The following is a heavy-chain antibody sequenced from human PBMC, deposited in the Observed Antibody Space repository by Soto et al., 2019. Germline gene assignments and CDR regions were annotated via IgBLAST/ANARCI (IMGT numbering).Heavy chain of an antibody. V-gene: IGHV1-69*02. Sequence: QVQLVQSGAEVKRPGSSVKVSCKACGDTFYFYSINWVRQAPGLGLEWMGRVNPIVSMSNYAQKFQGRVTMTAEKSTSTAYMELSSLRSEDTAIYYCASSYGSGYRAFDYWGQGALVTVSS. CDR3: ASSYGSGYRAFDY. CDR2: VNPIVSMS. D-gene: IGHD3-10*01. CDR1: GDTFYFYS. J-gene: IGHJ4*02.